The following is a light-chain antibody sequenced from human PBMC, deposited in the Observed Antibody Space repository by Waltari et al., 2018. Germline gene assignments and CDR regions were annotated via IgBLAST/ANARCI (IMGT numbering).Light chain of an antibody. CDR1: QGISSY. V-gene: IGKV1-13*02. CDR3: QQGNSNPFT. CDR2: YAN. J-gene: IGKJ3*01. Sequence: IQMSQSPSSLSASVGDRVTITCRASQGISSYLNWYQQKPGKAPKLLIYYANSLASGGPSRFSGSGSGTEFTLTISSLQPEDFATYYCQQGNSNPFTFGPGTKLDIK.